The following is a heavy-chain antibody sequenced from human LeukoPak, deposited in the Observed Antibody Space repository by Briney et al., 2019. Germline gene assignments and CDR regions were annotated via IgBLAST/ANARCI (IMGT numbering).Heavy chain of an antibody. V-gene: IGHV3-30*04. CDR1: GFTFGSYA. CDR2: ISYDGSNK. Sequence: GGSLRLSCAASGFTFGSYAMHWVRQAPGKGLEWVAVISYDGSNKYYADSVKGRFTISRDNSKNTLYLQMNSLRAEDTALYYCAREGPYYFDYWGQGTLVTVSS. CDR3: AREGPYYFDY. J-gene: IGHJ4*02.